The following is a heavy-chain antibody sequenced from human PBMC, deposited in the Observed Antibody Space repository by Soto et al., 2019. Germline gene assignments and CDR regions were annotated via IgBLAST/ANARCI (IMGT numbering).Heavy chain of an antibody. J-gene: IGHJ4*02. CDR3: ARDYDFWSGYLSGHFDY. CDR2: IGRHSSDT. D-gene: IGHD3-3*01. CDR1: GFTFSDYF. V-gene: IGHV3-11*05. Sequence: GGSLRLSCAASGFTFSDYFLTWIRQAPGKGLEWVSYIGRHSSDTNYADSVKCRFTISRDNANNSRFLQMNDLRVDDTAVYYCARDYDFWSGYLSGHFDYWGQGTLVTVSS.